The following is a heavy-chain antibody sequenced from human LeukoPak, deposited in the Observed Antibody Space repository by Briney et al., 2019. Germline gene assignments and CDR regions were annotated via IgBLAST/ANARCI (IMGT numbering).Heavy chain of an antibody. CDR3: AKDRQYNWNFPDGFDY. D-gene: IGHD1-7*01. CDR2: ISGSGGST. J-gene: IGHJ4*02. Sequence: PGGSLRLSCAASGFTFTNYWMSWVRQAPGKGLEWVSAISGSGGSTYYADSVKGRFTISRDNSKNTLYLQMNSLRAEDTAVYYCAKDRQYNWNFPDGFDYWGQGTLVTVSS. CDR1: GFTFTNYW. V-gene: IGHV3-23*01.